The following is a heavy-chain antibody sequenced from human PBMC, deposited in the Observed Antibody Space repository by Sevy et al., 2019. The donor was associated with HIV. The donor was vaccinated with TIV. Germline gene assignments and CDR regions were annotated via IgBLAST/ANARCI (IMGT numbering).Heavy chain of an antibody. CDR3: ANAYRGSYSHSYLYALDV. CDR1: GFTFHTYW. Sequence: GGSLRLSCAASGFTFHTYWMQWVRQAPGNGLEWVANIRQDGNEIYYADSVKGGFTISRDISKNTVYLEMNSLRNEDTAIYFCANAYRGSYSHSYLYALDVSGQGTPVTVSS. J-gene: IGHJ6*02. CDR2: IRQDGNEI. D-gene: IGHD1-26*01. V-gene: IGHV3-7*01.